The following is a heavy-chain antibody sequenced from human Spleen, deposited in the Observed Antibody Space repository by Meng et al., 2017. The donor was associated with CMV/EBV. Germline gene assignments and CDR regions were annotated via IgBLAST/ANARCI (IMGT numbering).Heavy chain of an antibody. D-gene: IGHD6-13*01. Sequence: GGSPRLSCAASGFTFSSYSMNWVRQAPGKGLGWVSSISSSSSYIYYADSVKGRFTISRDNAKNSLYLQMNSLRAEDTAVYYCARDRAPSSSSTEFDYWGQGTLVTVSS. CDR1: GFTFSSYS. CDR2: ISSSSSYI. V-gene: IGHV3-21*01. CDR3: ARDRAPSSSSTEFDY. J-gene: IGHJ4*02.